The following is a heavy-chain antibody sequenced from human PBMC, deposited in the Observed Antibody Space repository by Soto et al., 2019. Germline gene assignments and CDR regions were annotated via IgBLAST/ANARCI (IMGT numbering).Heavy chain of an antibody. V-gene: IGHV3-30*18. J-gene: IGHJ6*02. Sequence: GGSLRLSCAASGFTFSSYGMHWVRQAPGKGLEWVAVISYDGSDKYYADSVKGRFTISRDNSKNTLYLQMNSLRGEDTAVYYCAKGGRARYCTITSCYTALRDMDVWGQGTTVTVSS. CDR2: ISYDGSDK. D-gene: IGHD2-2*02. CDR1: GFTFSSYG. CDR3: AKGGRARYCTITSCYTALRDMDV.